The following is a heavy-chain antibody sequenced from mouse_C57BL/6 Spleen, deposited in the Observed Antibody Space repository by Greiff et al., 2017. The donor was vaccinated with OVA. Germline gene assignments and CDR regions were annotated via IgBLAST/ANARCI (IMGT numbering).Heavy chain of an antibody. Sequence: QVTLKVSGPGILQPSQTLSLTCSFSGFSLSTFGMGVGWIRQPSGKGLEWLAHIWWDDDTSYNPALKSRHTISKDTSKNQVCLKIANVDTADTATYDCARIYYDYEGRSAMDYWGQGTSVTVSS. CDR1: GFSLSTFGMG. D-gene: IGHD2-4*01. V-gene: IGHV8-8*01. CDR3: ARIYYDYEGRSAMDY. CDR2: IWWDDDT. J-gene: IGHJ4*01.